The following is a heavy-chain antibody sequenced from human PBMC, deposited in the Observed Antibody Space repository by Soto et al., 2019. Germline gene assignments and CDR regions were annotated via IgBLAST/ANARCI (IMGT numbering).Heavy chain of an antibody. Sequence: GGSLRLSCAASGFTFSSYWMDCVRQATGKGLEWVSNINQDGSEKNYVDSVKVRFTISRDNANNSLYLQISSLTAEDSALYYCSRSLNYWGQGTLVTVSS. V-gene: IGHV3-7*01. J-gene: IGHJ4*02. CDR1: GFTFSSYW. CDR3: SRSLNY. CDR2: INQDGSEK.